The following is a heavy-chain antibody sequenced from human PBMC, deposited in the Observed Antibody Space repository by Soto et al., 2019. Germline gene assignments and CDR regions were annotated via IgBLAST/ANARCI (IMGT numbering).Heavy chain of an antibody. CDR1: GGTFSSYA. V-gene: IGHV1-69*12. CDR3: VSGVASPGHADC. Sequence: VQLVQSGAEVRQPASSVKVSCKTSGGTFSSYAISWVRQAPGQGLEWMGGIVPIVDTSTYAQKFQARVTITADESKSRVHMTISILISDDTAVYYCVSGVASPGHADCWGQGDPVTVSS. D-gene: IGHD3-3*01. J-gene: IGHJ4*02. CDR2: IVPIVDTS.